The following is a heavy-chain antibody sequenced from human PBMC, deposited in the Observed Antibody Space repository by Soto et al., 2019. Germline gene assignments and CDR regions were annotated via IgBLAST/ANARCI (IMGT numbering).Heavy chain of an antibody. CDR2: INHSGST. CDR1: GGSFSGYY. D-gene: IGHD3-16*02. Sequence: KPSETLSLTCAVYGGSFSGYYWSWIRQPPGKGLEWIGEINHSGSTNYNPSLKSRVTISVDTSKNQFSLKLSSVTAADTAVYYCACIWGSYRFEDYWGQGTLVTVSS. V-gene: IGHV4-34*01. CDR3: ACIWGSYRFEDY. J-gene: IGHJ4*02.